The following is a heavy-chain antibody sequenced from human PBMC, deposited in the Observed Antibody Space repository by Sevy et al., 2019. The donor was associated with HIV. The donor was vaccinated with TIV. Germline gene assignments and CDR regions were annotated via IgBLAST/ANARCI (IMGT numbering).Heavy chain of an antibody. CDR3: ARDRDYGNYGGYYGMDV. CDR1: GFTFSSYA. CDR2: ISYDGSNK. V-gene: IGHV3-30-3*01. Sequence: GGSLRLSCAASGFTFSSYAMHWVRQAPGKGLEWVAVISYDGSNKYYADSVKDRFTISRDNSKNTLYLQMNSLRAEDTAVYYCARDRDYGNYGGYYGMDVWGQGTTVTVSS. D-gene: IGHD4-17*01. J-gene: IGHJ6*02.